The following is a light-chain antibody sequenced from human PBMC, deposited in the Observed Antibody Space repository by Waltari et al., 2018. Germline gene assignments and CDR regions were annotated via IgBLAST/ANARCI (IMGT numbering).Light chain of an antibody. V-gene: IGLV1-40*01. CDR1: PSNFGAGYD. CDR2: LNT. Sequence: QFVLTQPPSVSGAPGQTVTISCTGTPSNFGAGYDVFWYQRLPGTAPKLHISLNTNRPSGVPDRFSGSKSGTSASLAISGLQTDDEGDYYCQSYDRNLRGWVFGGGTKLTVL. CDR3: QSYDRNLRGWV. J-gene: IGLJ3*02.